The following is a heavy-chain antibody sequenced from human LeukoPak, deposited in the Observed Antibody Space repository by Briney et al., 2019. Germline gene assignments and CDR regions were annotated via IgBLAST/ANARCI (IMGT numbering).Heavy chain of an antibody. D-gene: IGHD2-2*01. CDR3: ARGVGYCSSTSCPDAFDI. CDR2: INPNSGGT. V-gene: IGHV1-2*02. J-gene: IGHJ3*02. Sequence: ASVKVSCKASGYTFTSYDINWVRQATGQGLEWMGWINPNSGGTNYAQKFQGRVTMTRDTSISTAYMELSRLRSDDTAVYYCARGVGYCSSTSCPDAFDIWGQGTMVTVSS. CDR1: GYTFTSYD.